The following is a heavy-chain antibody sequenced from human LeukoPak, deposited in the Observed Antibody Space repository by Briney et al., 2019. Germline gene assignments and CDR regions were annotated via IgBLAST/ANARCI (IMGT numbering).Heavy chain of an antibody. D-gene: IGHD1-26*01. CDR2: ISAYNGHT. CDR1: GYTFTNYH. CDR3: ARLIVGATHLDY. Sequence: ASVKVSCKASGYTFTNYHINWVRQAPGEGLEWMGWISAYNGHTAYAQRFQDRVTMTTDTSTSTAYMELRSLTSDDTAVYYCARLIVGATHLDYWGQGTLVTVSS. J-gene: IGHJ4*02. V-gene: IGHV1-18*01.